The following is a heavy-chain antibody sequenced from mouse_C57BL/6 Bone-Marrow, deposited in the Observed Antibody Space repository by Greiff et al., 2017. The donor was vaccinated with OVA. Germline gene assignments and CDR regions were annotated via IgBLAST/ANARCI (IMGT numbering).Heavy chain of an antibody. Sequence: EVQLQQSGPELVKPGASVKIPCKASGYTFTDYNMDWVKQSHGKSLEWIGDINPNNGGTIYTQKFKGKATLTVDKSSSTAYMELRSLTSEDTAVYYCARWGVTTWDWYFDVWGTGTTVTVSS. D-gene: IGHD2-2*01. CDR3: ARWGVTTWDWYFDV. V-gene: IGHV1-18*01. J-gene: IGHJ1*03. CDR1: GYTFTDYN. CDR2: INPNNGGT.